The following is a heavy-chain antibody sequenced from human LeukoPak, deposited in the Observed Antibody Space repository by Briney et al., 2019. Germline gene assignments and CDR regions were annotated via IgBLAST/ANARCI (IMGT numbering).Heavy chain of an antibody. Sequence: TGGSLRLSCAASGFTFSSYGMNWVRQAPGKGLEWVSYISSRSSTICYADSVKGRFTISRDNAKNSLYLQMNSLRAEDTAVYYCARRRDSGSLQHFDYWGQGTLVTVSS. D-gene: IGHD1-26*01. V-gene: IGHV3-48*01. CDR3: ARRRDSGSLQHFDY. CDR2: ISSRSSTI. CDR1: GFTFSSYG. J-gene: IGHJ4*02.